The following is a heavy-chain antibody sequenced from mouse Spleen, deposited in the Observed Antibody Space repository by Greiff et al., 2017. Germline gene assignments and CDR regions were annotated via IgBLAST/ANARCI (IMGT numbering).Heavy chain of an antibody. D-gene: IGHD3-1*01. CDR2: INPNYGTT. V-gene: IGHV1-39*01. J-gene: IGHJ2*01. Sequence: VHVKQSGPELVKPGASVKISCKASGYSFTDYNMNWVKQSNGKSLEWIGVINPNYGTTSYNQKFKGKATLTVDQSSSTAYMQLNSLTSEDSAVYYCARKKGLGSGHFDYWGQGTTLTVSS. CDR1: GYSFTDYN. CDR3: ARKKGLGSGHFDY.